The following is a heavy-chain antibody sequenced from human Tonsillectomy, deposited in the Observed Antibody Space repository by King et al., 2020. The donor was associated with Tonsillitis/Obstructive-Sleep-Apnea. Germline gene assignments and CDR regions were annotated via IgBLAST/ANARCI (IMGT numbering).Heavy chain of an antibody. CDR3: ARDVGLLWFREADYYMDV. V-gene: IGHV3-66*01. Sequence: VQLVESGGGLVQPGGSLRLSCAASGFTVSSNYMSWVRQAPGKGLEWVSVIYSGGSTYYADSVNGRFTISRDNSKNTLYLQMNSLRAEDTAVYYCARDVGLLWFREADYYMDVWGKGTTVTVSS. CDR2: IYSGGST. J-gene: IGHJ6*03. D-gene: IGHD3-10*01. CDR1: GFTVSSNY.